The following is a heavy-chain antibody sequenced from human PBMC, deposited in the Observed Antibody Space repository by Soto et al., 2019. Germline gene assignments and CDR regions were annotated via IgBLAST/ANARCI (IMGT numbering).Heavy chain of an antibody. CDR3: ARSVGYGFWSGYREVNWFDP. CDR2: TVPIFGTA. D-gene: IGHD3-3*01. Sequence: PVKVSCKESGGTFSSYAISGVRQAPGQGLEWMGGTVPIFGTATYAQKFQGRVTITADESTSTAYMERSSLRSEDTAVYYCARSVGYGFWSGYREVNWFDPWGQGTLVTVSS. V-gene: IGHV1-69*13. J-gene: IGHJ5*02. CDR1: GGTFSSYA.